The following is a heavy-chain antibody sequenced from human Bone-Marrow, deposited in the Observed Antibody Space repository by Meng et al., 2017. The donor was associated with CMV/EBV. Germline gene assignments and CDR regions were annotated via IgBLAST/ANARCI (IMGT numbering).Heavy chain of an antibody. J-gene: IGHJ4*02. D-gene: IGHD2-2*01. CDR1: GGSISSYY. CDR3: ARSSTSCDFDY. V-gene: IGHV4-59*12. CDR2: IYYSGST. Sequence: SETLSLTCTVSGGSISSYYWSWIRQPPGKGLEWIGYIYYSGSTNYNPSLKSRVTISVDTSKNQFSLKLSSVTAADTAVYYCARSSTSCDFDYWGQGTLVTVSS.